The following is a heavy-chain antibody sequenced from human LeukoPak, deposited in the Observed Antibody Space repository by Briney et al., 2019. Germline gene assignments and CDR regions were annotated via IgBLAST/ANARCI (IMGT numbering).Heavy chain of an antibody. V-gene: IGHV3-23*01. CDR3: AKDQDGSGWYYFDY. CDR1: GFTFSSYA. Sequence: PGGSLRLSCAASGFTFSSYAMSWVRQAPGKGLEWVSGISGSGGNTYYADSVKGRFTISRDNSKNTLYLQMNSLRAEDTAVYYCAKDQDGSGWYYFDYWGQGTLVTVSS. D-gene: IGHD6-19*01. CDR2: ISGSGGNT. J-gene: IGHJ4*02.